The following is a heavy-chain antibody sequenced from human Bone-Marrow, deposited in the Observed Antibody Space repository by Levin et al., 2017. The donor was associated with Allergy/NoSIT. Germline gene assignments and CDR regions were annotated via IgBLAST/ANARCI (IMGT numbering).Heavy chain of an antibody. Sequence: GGSLRLSCAASGFTFSSYAMHWVRQAPGKGLEWVAVISYDGSNKYYADSVKGRFTISRDNSKNTLYLQMNSLRAEDTAVYYCARGAGELVPYYYYGMDVWGQGTTVTVSS. V-gene: IGHV3-30-3*01. CDR3: ARGAGELVPYYYYGMDV. D-gene: IGHD6-6*01. J-gene: IGHJ6*02. CDR1: GFTFSSYA. CDR2: ISYDGSNK.